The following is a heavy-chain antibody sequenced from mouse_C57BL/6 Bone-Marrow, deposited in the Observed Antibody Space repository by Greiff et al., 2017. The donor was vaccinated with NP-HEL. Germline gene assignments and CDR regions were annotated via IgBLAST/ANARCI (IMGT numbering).Heavy chain of an antibody. V-gene: IGHV5-6*01. CDR3: ARFTTVVRAMDY. J-gene: IGHJ4*01. Sequence: EVQRVESGGDLVKPGGSLKLSCAASGFTFSSYGMSWVRQTPDKRLEWVATISSGGSYTYYPDSVKGRFTISRDNAKNTLYLQMSSLKSEDTAMYYCARFTTVVRAMDYWGQGTSVTVSS. D-gene: IGHD1-1*01. CDR1: GFTFSSYG. CDR2: ISSGGSYT.